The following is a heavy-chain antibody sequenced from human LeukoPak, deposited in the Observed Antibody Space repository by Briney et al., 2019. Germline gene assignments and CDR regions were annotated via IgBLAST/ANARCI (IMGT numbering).Heavy chain of an antibody. D-gene: IGHD4-23*01. Sequence: PGGSLRLSCAASGFTVSSNYMNWVRQAPGKGLEWVSVIYTGGNTYYADSVKGRFTISRGNSKNTLYLQVNSLRAEDTAVYYCAKDHGGHLFDYWGQGTLVTVSS. V-gene: IGHV3-66*02. CDR1: GFTVSSNY. J-gene: IGHJ4*02. CDR3: AKDHGGHLFDY. CDR2: IYTGGNT.